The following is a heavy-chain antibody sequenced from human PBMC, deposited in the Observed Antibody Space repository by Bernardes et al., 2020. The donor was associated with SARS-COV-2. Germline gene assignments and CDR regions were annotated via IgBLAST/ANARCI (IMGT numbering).Heavy chain of an antibody. CDR2: INHSGST. J-gene: IGHJ5*02. D-gene: IGHD3-3*01. V-gene: IGHV4-34*01. CDR1: GGSFRGYY. CDR3: ARTPADVRYYNFWSGKLARANWFDP. Sequence: SETLSLTCAVYGGSFRGYYWSRIRQPPGKGLEWIGEINHSGSTHYNPSLKSRVTISVDTSKNQFSLKLNSVTAADTAVFYCARTPADVRYYNFWSGKLARANWFDPWGQGTLVTVSS.